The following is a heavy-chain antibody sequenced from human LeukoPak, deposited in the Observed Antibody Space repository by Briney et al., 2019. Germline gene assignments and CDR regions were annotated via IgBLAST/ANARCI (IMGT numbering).Heavy chain of an antibody. CDR3: ARDQGCSGGSCYSVSVNWFDP. Sequence: GGSLSLYCAASGFTFSSYWMSWVRQAPGKGLEWVANIKHDGSEKYYVDSVKGRFTISRDNAKNSLYLQMNSLRAEDTAVYYCARDQGCSGGSCYSVSVNWFDPWGQGTLVTVSS. CDR1: GFTFSSYW. V-gene: IGHV3-7*01. J-gene: IGHJ5*02. D-gene: IGHD2-15*01. CDR2: IKHDGSEK.